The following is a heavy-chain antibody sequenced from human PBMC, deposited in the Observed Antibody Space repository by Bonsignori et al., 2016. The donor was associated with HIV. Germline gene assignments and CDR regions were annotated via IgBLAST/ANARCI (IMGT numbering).Heavy chain of an antibody. Sequence: VRQAPGKGLVWVSRINSDGSSTSYADSVKGRFTISRDNAKNTLYLQMNSLRAEDTAVYYCARDLRGIVATFYAFDIWGQGDNGHRLL. J-gene: IGHJ3*02. CDR2: INSDGSST. D-gene: IGHD5-12*01. V-gene: IGHV3-74*01. CDR3: ARDLRGIVATFYAFDI.